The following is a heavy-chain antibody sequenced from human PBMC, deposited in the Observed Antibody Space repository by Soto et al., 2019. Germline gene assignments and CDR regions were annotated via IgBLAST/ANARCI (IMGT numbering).Heavy chain of an antibody. CDR1: GYNFAGYW. Sequence: LGESLKISCKGSGYNFAGYWIAWVRQMPGKGLELVGIIYPSDSDTRYRPSFQGQDTISADKSISSAYLQWSSLRASDTAMYYCARGGVSTRTFDYWGQGTPVTVSS. V-gene: IGHV5-51*01. J-gene: IGHJ4*02. D-gene: IGHD3-3*01. CDR2: IYPSDSDT. CDR3: ARGGVSTRTFDY.